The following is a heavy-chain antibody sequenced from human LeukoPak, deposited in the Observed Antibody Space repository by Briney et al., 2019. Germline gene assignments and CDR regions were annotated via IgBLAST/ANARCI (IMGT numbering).Heavy chain of an antibody. V-gene: IGHV3-48*01. CDR2: ISSSSSTI. J-gene: IGHJ4*02. CDR3: ARDRGFYSSSQFDY. CDR1: GFTFSSYS. D-gene: IGHD6-6*01. Sequence: PGGSLRLSCAASGFTFSSYSMNRVRQAPGKGLEWVSYISSSSSTIYYADSVKGRFTISRDNAKNSLYLQMNSLRAEDTAVYYCARDRGFYSSSQFDYWGQGTLVTVSS.